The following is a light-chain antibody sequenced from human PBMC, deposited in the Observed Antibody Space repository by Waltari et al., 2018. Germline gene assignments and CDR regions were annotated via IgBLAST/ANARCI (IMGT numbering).Light chain of an antibody. CDR1: QGIGND. CDR3: LQDYTYPYT. J-gene: IGKJ2*01. Sequence: AIQMTQSPSSLSASVGDRGTITCRASQGIGNDLGWYQQKPGKAPKLLIYAASSLQSGVPSRFSGSASGTDFTLTISSLQPEDFATYYCLQDYTYPYTFGQGTKLEIK. CDR2: AAS. V-gene: IGKV1-6*01.